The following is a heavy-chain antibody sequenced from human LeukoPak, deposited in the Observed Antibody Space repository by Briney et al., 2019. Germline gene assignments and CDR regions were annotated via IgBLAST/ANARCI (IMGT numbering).Heavy chain of an antibody. V-gene: IGHV3-64D*09. J-gene: IGHJ6*02. D-gene: IGHD2-15*01. CDR3: VRGYSFGPYGMDV. Sequence: GGSLRLSCSASGFPFSSYAMHWVRQAPGKGLEYVSAINDSGGSTYYADSVKGRFTISRDNYKNTLYPQMSSLRAEDTAVYFCVRGYSFGPYGMDVWGQGTTVT. CDR1: GFPFSSYA. CDR2: INDSGGST.